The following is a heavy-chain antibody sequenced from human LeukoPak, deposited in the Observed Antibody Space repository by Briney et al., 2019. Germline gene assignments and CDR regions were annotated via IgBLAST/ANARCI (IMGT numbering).Heavy chain of an antibody. CDR3: ARDPNTYYYDSSGYYGDAFDI. J-gene: IGHJ3*02. Sequence: SETLSLTCTVSGGSISSYYWSWIRQPAGKGLEWIGRIYTSGSTNYNPSLKSRVTMSVDTSKNQFSLELSSVTAADTAVYYCARDPNTYYYDSSGYYGDAFDIWGQGTMVTVSS. D-gene: IGHD3-22*01. V-gene: IGHV4-4*07. CDR2: IYTSGST. CDR1: GGSISSYY.